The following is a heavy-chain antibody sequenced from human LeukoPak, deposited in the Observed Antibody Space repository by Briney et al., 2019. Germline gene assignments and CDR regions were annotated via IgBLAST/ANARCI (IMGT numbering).Heavy chain of an antibody. CDR1: GFTFSSYD. Sequence: GESLRLSCAASGFTFSSYDMHWVRQATGKGLEWVSAIGTAGDTYYPGSVKGRFTISRENAKNSLYLQMNSLRAGDTAVYYCARVLGRGDAFDIWGQGTMVTVSS. J-gene: IGHJ3*02. CDR2: IGTAGDT. CDR3: ARVLGRGDAFDI. D-gene: IGHD3-16*01. V-gene: IGHV3-13*01.